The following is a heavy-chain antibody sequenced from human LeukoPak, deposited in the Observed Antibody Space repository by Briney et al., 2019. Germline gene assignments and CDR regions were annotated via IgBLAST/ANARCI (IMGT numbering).Heavy chain of an antibody. V-gene: IGHV4-38-2*02. CDR2: IYYSGST. J-gene: IGHJ6*02. D-gene: IGHD6-13*01. CDR1: GYSISSGYY. Sequence: SETLSLTCTVSGYSISSGYYWGWIRQPPGKGLEWIGYIYYSGSTNYNPSLKSRVTISVDTSKNQFSLKLSSVTAADTAVYYCARELIEARGSSSIGSYGMDVWGQGTTVTVSS. CDR3: ARELIEARGSSSIGSYGMDV.